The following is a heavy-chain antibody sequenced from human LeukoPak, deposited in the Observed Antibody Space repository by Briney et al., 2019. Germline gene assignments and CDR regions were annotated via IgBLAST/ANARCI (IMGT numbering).Heavy chain of an antibody. V-gene: IGHV3-23*01. CDR1: GFTFSSYG. J-gene: IGHJ4*02. D-gene: IGHD3-10*01. CDR3: AKDSLWFVDIDY. Sequence: GGSLRLSCAASGFTFSSYGMSWVRQAPGKGLEWVSAISGSGGSTYYADSVKGRFTISRDNSKNTLYLQMNSLRAEDTAVYYCAKDSLWFVDIDYWGQGTLVTVSS. CDR2: ISGSGGST.